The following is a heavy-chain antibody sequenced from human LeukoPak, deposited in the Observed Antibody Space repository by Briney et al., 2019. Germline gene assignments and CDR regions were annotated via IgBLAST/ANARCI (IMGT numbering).Heavy chain of an antibody. V-gene: IGHV4-34*01. J-gene: IGHJ6*02. CDR2: INHSGST. CDR3: ARDSLKEWLLFGYYYGMDV. D-gene: IGHD5-12*01. Sequence: PSETLSLTCAVYGGSFSGYYWSWLRQPPGKGREWVGEINHSGSTNYNPSLKSRVTISVDTSKNQFTLKLSSVTAADTAVYYCARDSLKEWLLFGYYYGMDVWGQGTTVTVSS. CDR1: GGSFSGYY.